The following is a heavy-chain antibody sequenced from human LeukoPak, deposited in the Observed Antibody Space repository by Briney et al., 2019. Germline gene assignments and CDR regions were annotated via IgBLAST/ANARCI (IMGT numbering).Heavy chain of an antibody. CDR3: AKGALGYCSSTSCYRGARHDWFDP. J-gene: IGHJ5*02. Sequence: GGSLRLSYAASGFTFSSYGMHWVRQAPGKGLEWVAVISYDGSNNYYADSVKGRFTISRDNSKNTLYLQMNSLRAEDTAVYYCAKGALGYCSSTSCYRGARHDWFDPWGQGTLVTVSS. CDR1: GFTFSSYG. V-gene: IGHV3-30*18. CDR2: ISYDGSNN. D-gene: IGHD2-2*01.